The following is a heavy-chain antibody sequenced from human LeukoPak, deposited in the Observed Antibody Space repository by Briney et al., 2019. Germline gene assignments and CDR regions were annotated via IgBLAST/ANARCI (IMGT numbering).Heavy chain of an antibody. V-gene: IGHV3-73*01. D-gene: IGHD3-22*01. CDR1: GFTFSGSD. CDR2: IRGKANSYAT. J-gene: IGHJ4*02. Sequence: GGSLRLSCAASGFTFSGSDMNWVRQASGKGLEWVGRIRGKANSYATAYAASVKGRFTISRDDSKNTLYLQMNSLRAEDTAVYYCATTEDSSGYYGDYWGQGTLVTVSS. CDR3: ATTEDSSGYYGDY.